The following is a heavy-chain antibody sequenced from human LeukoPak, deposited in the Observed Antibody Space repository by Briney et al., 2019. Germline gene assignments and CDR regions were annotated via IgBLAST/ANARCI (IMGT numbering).Heavy chain of an antibody. CDR1: GYTFTSYD. CDR3: ARGGSSGRNIKDHDAFDI. V-gene: IGHV1-8*01. D-gene: IGHD6-19*01. Sequence: ASVKVSCKASGYTFTSYDINWVRQATGQGLEWMGWMNPNSGNTGYAQRFQGRVTMTRNTSISTAYMELSSLRSEDTAVYYCARGGSSGRNIKDHDAFDIWGQGTMVTVSS. J-gene: IGHJ3*02. CDR2: MNPNSGNT.